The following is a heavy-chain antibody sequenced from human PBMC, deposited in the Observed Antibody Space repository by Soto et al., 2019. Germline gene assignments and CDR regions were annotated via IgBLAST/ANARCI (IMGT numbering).Heavy chain of an antibody. J-gene: IGHJ6*03. V-gene: IGHV1-69*08. CDR3: AREYKMDTGYYYYYMDV. Sequence: QVQLVQSGAEVKKPGSSVKVSCKASGGTFSSYTISWVRQAPGQGLEWMGRIIPILGIANYAQKFPGRVTITADKSTRNAYMELSSLRSEDTAVYYCAREYKMDTGYYYYYMDVWGKGTTVTVSS. CDR1: GGTFSSYT. CDR2: IIPILGIA. D-gene: IGHD1-1*01.